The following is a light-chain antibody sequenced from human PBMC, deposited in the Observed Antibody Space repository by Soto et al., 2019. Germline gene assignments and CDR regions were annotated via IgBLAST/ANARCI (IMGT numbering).Light chain of an antibody. V-gene: IGLV8-61*01. CDR3: VLYMGSGIWV. CDR2: XTN. J-gene: IGLJ3*02. Sequence: QAVVTQEXSFSXSPGGTXXLTXXLSSGSVSTNYYPSWYQQTPGQAPRTXXXXTNTRSSGVPDRFSGSILGNKAALTITGAQADDESDYYCVLYMGSGIWVFGGGTKLTVL. CDR1: SGSVSTNYY.